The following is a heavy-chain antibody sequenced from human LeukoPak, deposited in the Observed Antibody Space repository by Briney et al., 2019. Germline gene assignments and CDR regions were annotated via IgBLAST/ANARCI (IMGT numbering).Heavy chain of an antibody. J-gene: IGHJ4*02. CDR3: ARDQPQLRYFDWLLSPFDY. Sequence: GASVKVSCKASGCAFTSYGISWVRQAPGQGLEWMGWISAYNGNANYAQKLQGRVTMTTDTSTSTAYMELRSLRSDDTAVFYCARDQPQLRYFDWLLSPFDYWGQGTLVTVSS. D-gene: IGHD3-9*01. V-gene: IGHV1-18*04. CDR2: ISAYNGNA. CDR1: GCAFTSYG.